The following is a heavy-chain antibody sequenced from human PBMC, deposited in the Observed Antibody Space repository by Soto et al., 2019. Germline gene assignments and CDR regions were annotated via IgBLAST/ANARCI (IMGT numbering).Heavy chain of an antibody. J-gene: IGHJ4*02. CDR1: GITFTSHA. CDR2: ISGSGGST. V-gene: IGHV3-23*01. CDR3: VVYSAEAAGIFDY. Sequence: EVQLLESGGGLVQPGGSLRLSCAASGITFTSHAMNWVRQAPGKGLEWVSGISGSGGSTYYADSVKGRFTVSRDNSKNTLFLQVNSLRVDDTAVYFCVVYSAEAAGIFDYWGQGTLVTVSS. D-gene: IGHD6-13*01.